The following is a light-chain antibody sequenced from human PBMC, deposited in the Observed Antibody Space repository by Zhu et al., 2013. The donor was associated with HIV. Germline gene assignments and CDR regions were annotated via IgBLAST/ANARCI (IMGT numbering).Light chain of an antibody. J-gene: IGKJ1*01. V-gene: IGKV1-39*01. CDR1: QSISTY. CDR2: QAS. CDR3: QKXNGSPRT. Sequence: DIQMTQSLSSLSQSVGDRVTITCRASQSISTYLNWYQQKPGKAPRLLMFQASSLQSGVPSRFSGSGSGTDFTLTISSLQPEDVATYYCQKXNGSPRTFGQGTKVEIK.